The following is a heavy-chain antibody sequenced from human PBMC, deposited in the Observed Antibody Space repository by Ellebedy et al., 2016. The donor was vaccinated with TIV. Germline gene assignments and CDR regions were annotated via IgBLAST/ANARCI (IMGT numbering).Heavy chain of an antibody. V-gene: IGHV4-4*02. Sequence: MPSETLSLTCAVSGGSIISSNWWSWVRQPPGKGLEWIGEIYHSGSTNYNPSLKSRVTISVDKSKNQFSLKLSSVTAADTAVYYCARDTGQYCSGGSCYWLGAFDIWGQGTMVTVSS. CDR1: GGSIISSNW. CDR2: IYHSGST. J-gene: IGHJ3*02. CDR3: ARDTGQYCSGGSCYWLGAFDI. D-gene: IGHD2-15*01.